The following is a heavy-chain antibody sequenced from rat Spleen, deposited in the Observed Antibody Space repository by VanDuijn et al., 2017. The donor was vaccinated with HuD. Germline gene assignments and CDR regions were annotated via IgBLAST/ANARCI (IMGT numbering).Heavy chain of an antibody. CDR3: ARVGYSSYVRYFDY. Sequence: QVQLKESGPGLVQPAQTLSLTCTVPGFSLTSYHVSWVRQSPGKGLEWMGVIWTGGNTATNSLLNSRLSISRDTSKSQVFLKMNSLQTEDTATYYCARVGYSSYVRYFDYWGHGVMVTVSS. V-gene: IGHV2-43*01. CDR2: IWTGGNT. D-gene: IGHD1-2*01. CDR1: GFSLTSYH. J-gene: IGHJ2*01.